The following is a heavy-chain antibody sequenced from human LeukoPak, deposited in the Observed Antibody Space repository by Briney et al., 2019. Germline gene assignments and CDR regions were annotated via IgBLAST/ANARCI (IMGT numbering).Heavy chain of an antibody. CDR2: IKQDGSET. V-gene: IGHV3-7*05. Sequence: PGGSLRLSCTASGFTFSSYWMTWVRQAPGKGLEWVANIKQDGSETYYVDSVKGRFTISRDNAKNSLNLQMSNLRVEDTAVYYCARGDFDCWGQGTLVTVSS. CDR3: ARGDFDC. CDR1: GFTFSSYW. J-gene: IGHJ4*02.